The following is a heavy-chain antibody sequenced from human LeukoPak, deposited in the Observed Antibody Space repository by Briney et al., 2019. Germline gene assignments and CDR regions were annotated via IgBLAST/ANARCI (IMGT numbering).Heavy chain of an antibody. J-gene: IGHJ4*02. D-gene: IGHD5-18*01. CDR1: GFTFSSYA. CDR3: AKGGYSYGYPLDY. CDR2: ISGSGGST. V-gene: IGHV3-23*01. Sequence: GGSLRLSCAASGFTFSSYAMSWVRQAPGKGLEWVSAISGSGGSTYYADSVKGRFTISRDNSKNTLYLQMSSLRAEDTAVYYCAKGGYSYGYPLDYWGQGTLVTVSS.